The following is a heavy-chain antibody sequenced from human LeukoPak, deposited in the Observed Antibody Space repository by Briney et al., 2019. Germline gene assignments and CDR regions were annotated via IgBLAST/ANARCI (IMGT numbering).Heavy chain of an antibody. CDR1: GFTFSTYA. CDR2: ISGSGGYT. Sequence: GGSLRLSCAASGFTFSTYAMNWVRQAPGKGLEWVSRISGSGGYTYYTDSVKGRFTISRDNSKNTLYLQMNSLRAEDTSVYDCSKHQYAKNYYGMDVWGQGTTVTVSS. V-gene: IGHV3-23*01. CDR3: SKHQYAKNYYGMDV. J-gene: IGHJ6*02. D-gene: IGHD2-8*01.